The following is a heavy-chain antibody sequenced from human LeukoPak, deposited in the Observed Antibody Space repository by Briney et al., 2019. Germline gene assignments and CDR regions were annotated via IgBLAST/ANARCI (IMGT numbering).Heavy chain of an antibody. CDR3: ATSGYSYGSGDY. J-gene: IGHJ4*02. CDR1: GFTLSSHS. V-gene: IGHV3-21*04. D-gene: IGHD5-18*01. CDR2: ISSSSSYI. Sequence: GGSLRLSCAASGFTLSSHSMNWARQAPGKGLEWVASISSSSSYIYYADSVKGRFTISRDNAKNSLFLQMNSLRAEDTAVYYCATSGYSYGSGDYWGQGTLVTVSS.